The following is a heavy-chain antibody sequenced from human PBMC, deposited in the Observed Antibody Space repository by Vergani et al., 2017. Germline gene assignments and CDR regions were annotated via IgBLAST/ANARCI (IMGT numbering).Heavy chain of an antibody. CDR2: ISSSGSTI. CDR1: GFTFSSYG. V-gene: IGHV3-48*04. D-gene: IGHD2-2*01. Sequence: VQLVESGGGVVQPGRSLRLSCAASGFTFSSYGMHWVRQAPGKGLEWVSYISSSGSTIYYADSVKGRFTISRDNAKNSRYLQMNSLRAEDTAVYYCARDRGWNGVMVVPAAFDYWGQGTLVTVSS. CDR3: ARDRGWNGVMVVPAAFDY. J-gene: IGHJ4*02.